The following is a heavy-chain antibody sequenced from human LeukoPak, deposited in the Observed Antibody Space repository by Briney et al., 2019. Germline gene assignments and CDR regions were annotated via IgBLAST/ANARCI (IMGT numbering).Heavy chain of an antibody. CDR1: GGSISTYY. CDR3: ARSCSSTTCLFDN. D-gene: IGHD2-2*01. J-gene: IGHJ4*02. CDR2: IYYSGST. Sequence: SETLSLTCTVSGGSISTYYWSWIRQPPGKGLGWIGFIYYSGSTNYSPFLKSRVTMSVDTSKNQFSLRLSSVTAADTAVYYCARSCSSTTCLFDNWGLGTLVTVSS. V-gene: IGHV4-59*08.